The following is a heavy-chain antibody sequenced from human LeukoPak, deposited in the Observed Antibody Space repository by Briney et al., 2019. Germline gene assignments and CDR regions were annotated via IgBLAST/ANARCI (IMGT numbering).Heavy chain of an antibody. CDR3: ARVPFMEKLYNFDY. J-gene: IGHJ4*02. Sequence: ASVKVSCKASGYTFTSYGISWVRQAPGQGLEWMGWISAYNGNTNYAQKLQGRVTMTTDTSTSTAYMELRSPRSDDTAVYYCARVPFMEKLYNFDYWGQGTLVTVSS. CDR2: ISAYNGNT. D-gene: IGHD2-2*02. CDR1: GYTFTSYG. V-gene: IGHV1-18*01.